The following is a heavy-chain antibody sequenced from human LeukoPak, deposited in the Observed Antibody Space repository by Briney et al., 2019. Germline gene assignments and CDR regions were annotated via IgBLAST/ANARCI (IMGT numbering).Heavy chain of an antibody. Sequence: GGSLRRSCAASGFTLSDYGMHWVRQAPGKGLEWVAIIWYDGSNKYYADSVKGRFTISRDNSKNTLYLQMNSLRAEDTAVYYCARGEPRTYYDTTGRDFDYWGQGTLVTVSS. J-gene: IGHJ4*02. D-gene: IGHD3-22*01. CDR1: GFTLSDYG. CDR2: IWYDGSNK. CDR3: ARGEPRTYYDTTGRDFDY. V-gene: IGHV3-33*01.